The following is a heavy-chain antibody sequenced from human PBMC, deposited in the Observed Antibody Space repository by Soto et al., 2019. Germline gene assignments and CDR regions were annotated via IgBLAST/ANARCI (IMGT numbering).Heavy chain of an antibody. D-gene: IGHD1-1*01. Sequence: QVQLVQSGAEVKKPGASVKVSCKAPRYIFTAYFMHWVRQAPGQGLEWMGWINPNNGATHYGLSFQGRVTMTRHTSINSAYMELSSLRSDDTAVYYCASHDPGARFDPWGQGTLVTVSS. CDR1: RYIFTAYF. CDR3: ASHDPGARFDP. J-gene: IGHJ5*02. V-gene: IGHV1-2*02. CDR2: INPNNGAT.